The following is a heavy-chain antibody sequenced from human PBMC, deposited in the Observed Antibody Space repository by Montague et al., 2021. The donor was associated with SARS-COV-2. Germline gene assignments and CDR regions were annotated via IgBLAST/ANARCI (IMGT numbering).Heavy chain of an antibody. D-gene: IGHD3-3*01. CDR1: GFSLSTSGVG. V-gene: IGHV2-5*02. CDR2: IYWDDDK. J-gene: IGHJ3*02. CDR3: ARCITIYAFDI. Sequence: PALVKPTQTLTLTCTFSGFSLSTSGVGVGWIRQPPGKALEWLALIYWDDDKRYSPSLKSRLTITKDTSKNQVVLTMTNMDPVDTATYYCARCITIYAFDIWGQGTMVTVSS.